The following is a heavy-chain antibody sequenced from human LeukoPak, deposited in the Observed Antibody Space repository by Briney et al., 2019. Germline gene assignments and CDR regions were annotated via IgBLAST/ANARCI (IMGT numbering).Heavy chain of an antibody. D-gene: IGHD1-14*01. CDR3: ARADPGSNWFDP. CDR2: IYYSGST. V-gene: IGHV4-59*01. Sequence: PSETLSLTCTVSGGSISSYYWSWIRQPPGKGLEWIGYIYYSGSTSYNPSLKSRVTISVDTSKNQFSLKLSSVTAADTAVYYCARADPGSNWFDPWGQGTLVTVSS. CDR1: GGSISSYY. J-gene: IGHJ5*02.